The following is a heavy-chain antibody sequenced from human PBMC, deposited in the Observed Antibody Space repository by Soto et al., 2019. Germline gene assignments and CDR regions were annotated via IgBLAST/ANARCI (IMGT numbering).Heavy chain of an antibody. CDR1: GFTISNYG. D-gene: IGHD2-2*01. Sequence: QVQLVESGGGVVQPGRSLRLSCAASGFTISNYGMHWVRQAPGKGLEWVAVISYDGTIPYYADSVKGRFTISRDNSKNTLYLQMNRLRTEDTAVYYCAKTRVGPCSSSICFSGIFDGMDVWGQGTTVTVSS. CDR3: AKTRVGPCSSSICFSGIFDGMDV. CDR2: ISYDGTIP. V-gene: IGHV3-30*18. J-gene: IGHJ6*02.